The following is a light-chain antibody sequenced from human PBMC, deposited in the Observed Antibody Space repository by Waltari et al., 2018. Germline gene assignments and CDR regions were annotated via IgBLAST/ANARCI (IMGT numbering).Light chain of an antibody. CDR1: QSVTSSY. CDR3: QRYDSSRGMYT. Sequence: EIVLTQSPGTLSLSPGERATLSCRASQSVTSSYIAWYQQKPRQAPRLLIYGASSGATGVPDRFSGSGSGTDFVLTISTLEPEDFAVYYCQRYDSSRGMYTFGQGTKLEI. J-gene: IGKJ2*01. V-gene: IGKV3-20*01. CDR2: GAS.